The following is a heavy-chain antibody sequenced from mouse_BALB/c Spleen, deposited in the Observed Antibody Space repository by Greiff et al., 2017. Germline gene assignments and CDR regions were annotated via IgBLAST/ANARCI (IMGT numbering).Heavy chain of an antibody. CDR2: ISYDGSN. D-gene: IGHD2-14*01. J-gene: IGHJ2*01. CDR1: GYSITSGYY. CDR3: ARVGHCRYGWDFDY. V-gene: IGHV3-6*02. Sequence: EVKLEESGPGLVKPSQSLSLTCSVTGYSITSGYYRNWIRQLPGNKLEWMGYISYDGSNNYNPSLKNRISITRDTSKNQFFLKLNSVTTEDTATYYGARVGHCRYGWDFDYWGQGTTLTVSS.